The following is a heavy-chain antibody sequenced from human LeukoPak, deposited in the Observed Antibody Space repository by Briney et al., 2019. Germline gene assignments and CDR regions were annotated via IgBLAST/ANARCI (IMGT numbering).Heavy chain of an antibody. V-gene: IGHV3-7*01. D-gene: IGHD3-16*01. Sequence: GGSLRLSRAASGFTFSSYAMHWVRQAPGKGLEWVANIKQDGSEKYYVDSVKGRFTISRDNAKISLYLQMNSLRAEDTAVYYCARYRGSNWFDPWGQGTVVTVSS. CDR3: ARYRGSNWFDP. CDR1: GFTFSSYA. J-gene: IGHJ5*02. CDR2: IKQDGSEK.